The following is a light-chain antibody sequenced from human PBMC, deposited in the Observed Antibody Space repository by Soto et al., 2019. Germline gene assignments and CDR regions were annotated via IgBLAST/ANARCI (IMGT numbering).Light chain of an antibody. J-gene: IGKJ2*01. Sequence: DIVMTQSPDSLAVSLGEKVTINCKSSQTVLYSSNNENSLAWYQQKPGQPPKLLIYWASTRELGVPYRFSGSGSGTDFTLTISSLQAEDVAVYHCQQYYSSPPTFGQGTKVEIK. CDR1: QTVLYSSNNENS. CDR3: QQYYSSPPT. CDR2: WAS. V-gene: IGKV4-1*01.